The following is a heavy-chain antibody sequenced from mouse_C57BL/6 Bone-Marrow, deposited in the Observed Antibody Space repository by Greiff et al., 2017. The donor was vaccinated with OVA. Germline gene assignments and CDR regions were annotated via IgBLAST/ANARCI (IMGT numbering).Heavy chain of an antibody. V-gene: IGHV1-69*01. Sequence: QVKLQQPGAELVMPGASVKLSCKASGYTFTSYWMHWVKQRPGQGLEWIGEIDPSDSYTNYNQKFKGKSTLTVDKSSSTAYMQLSSLTSEDSAVYYCARPYYSNYVWFAYWGQGTLVTVSA. D-gene: IGHD2-5*01. CDR1: GYTFTSYW. CDR2: IDPSDSYT. CDR3: ARPYYSNYVWFAY. J-gene: IGHJ3*01.